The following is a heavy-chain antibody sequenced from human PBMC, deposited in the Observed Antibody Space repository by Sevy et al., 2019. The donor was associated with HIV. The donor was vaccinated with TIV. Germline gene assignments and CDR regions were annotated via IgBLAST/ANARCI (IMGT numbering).Heavy chain of an antibody. CDR2: ISGSGGST. Sequence: GGSLRLSCAASGFTFSSYAMSWVRQAPGKGLEWVSPISGSGGSTYYADSVKGRFTISRDNSKNTLYLQMNSLRAEDTAVYYCAKGGGYYGSGSYFNYYYGMDVWGQGTTVTVSS. CDR3: AKGGGYYGSGSYFNYYYGMDV. V-gene: IGHV3-23*01. J-gene: IGHJ6*02. CDR1: GFTFSSYA. D-gene: IGHD3-10*01.